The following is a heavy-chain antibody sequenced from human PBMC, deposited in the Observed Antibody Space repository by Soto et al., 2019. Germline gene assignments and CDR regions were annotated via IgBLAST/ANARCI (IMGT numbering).Heavy chain of an antibody. D-gene: IGHD2-15*01. CDR2: ITWNSGKI. J-gene: IGHJ4*01. Sequence: GGSLRLSCTASGFTFDDYAMHWVRQGPGRGLEWVSGITWNSGKIAYADSVKGRFTIARDDDNNSLYLQMNSLRPEDAALYYCVKDSYADFHRVLSTAEYFFDYWGHGTLVTVSS. CDR1: GFTFDDYA. CDR3: VKDSYADFHRVLSTAEYFFDY. V-gene: IGHV3-9*01.